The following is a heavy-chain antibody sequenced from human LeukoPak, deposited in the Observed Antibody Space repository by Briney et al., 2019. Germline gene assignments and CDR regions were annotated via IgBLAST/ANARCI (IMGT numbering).Heavy chain of an antibody. J-gene: IGHJ3*02. CDR2: IYTSGST. Sequence: PSQTLSLTCTVSGGSISRGSYYWSWIRQPAGKGLEWIGRIYTSGSTNYNPSLKSRVTISVDTSKNQFSLKLSSVTAADTAVYYCARDSSGWKSNGAFDIWGQGTMVTVSS. CDR3: ARDSSGWKSNGAFDI. V-gene: IGHV4-61*02. D-gene: IGHD6-19*01. CDR1: GGSISRGSYY.